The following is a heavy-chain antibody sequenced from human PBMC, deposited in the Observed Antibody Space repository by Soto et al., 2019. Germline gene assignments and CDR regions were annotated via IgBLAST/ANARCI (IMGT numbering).Heavy chain of an antibody. J-gene: IGHJ6*02. CDR2: IIPLFRTT. CDR1: GDMFRNSA. V-gene: IGHV1-69*01. CDR3: ASARLSNGDPNIYFFYGLEV. D-gene: IGHD6-6*01. Sequence: QVQLVQSGAEVKRPGSSVKVSCKASGDMFRNSAFTWVRQAPGQGLAWMGVIIPLFRTTDVAQKFQGRVNLTADESTSSLYMEVSILASEDTSVYYCASARLSNGDPNIYFFYGLEVLGQGTTITVSS.